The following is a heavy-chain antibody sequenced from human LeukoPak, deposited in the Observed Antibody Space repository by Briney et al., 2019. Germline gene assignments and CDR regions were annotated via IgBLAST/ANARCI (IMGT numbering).Heavy chain of an antibody. V-gene: IGHV3-23*01. CDR3: AKGSAGTTSRLFDY. CDR2: ISGSGGST. Sequence: QSGGSLRLSCAASGFTFSSYAMSWVRQAPGKGLEWVSAISGSGGSTYYADSVKGRFTISRDNSKNTLYLQMNSLRAEDTAVYYCAKGSAGTTSRLFDYWGQGTLVTVSS. J-gene: IGHJ4*02. CDR1: GFTFSSYA. D-gene: IGHD6-13*01.